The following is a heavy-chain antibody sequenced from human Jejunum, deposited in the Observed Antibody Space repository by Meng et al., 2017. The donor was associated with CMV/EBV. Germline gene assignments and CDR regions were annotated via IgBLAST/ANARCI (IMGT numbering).Heavy chain of an antibody. Sequence: FTFSTYTMHWVRQAPGKGLEWVAVISYDDGSNYFYADSVKGRFTISRDNSKNTLYLQMNSLRPEDTAVYFCAREFSVGGRTPGMAVRGQGTTVTVSS. CDR2: ISYDDGSNY. CDR1: FTFSTYT. CDR3: AREFSVGGRTPGMAV. V-gene: IGHV3-30-3*01. J-gene: IGHJ6*02.